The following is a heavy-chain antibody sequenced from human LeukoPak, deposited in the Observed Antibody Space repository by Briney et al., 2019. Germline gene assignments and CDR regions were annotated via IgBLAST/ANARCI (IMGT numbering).Heavy chain of an antibody. Sequence: ASVTVSCKASGYTFTGYFMHWVRQAPGQGLEWMGWINPNSGGTSYAQKFQGRVTMTRDTSISTVYMELSRLKSDDTAIYYCARDYELGTPGSAYEYMDSWGQGTLVTVSS. J-gene: IGHJ4*02. CDR3: ARDYELGTPGSAYEYMDS. CDR1: GYTFTGYF. V-gene: IGHV1-2*02. CDR2: INPNSGGT. D-gene: IGHD1-1*01.